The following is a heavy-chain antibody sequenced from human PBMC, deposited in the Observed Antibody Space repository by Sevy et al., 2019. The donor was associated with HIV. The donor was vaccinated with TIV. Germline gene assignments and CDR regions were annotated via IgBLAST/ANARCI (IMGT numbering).Heavy chain of an antibody. V-gene: IGHV3-23*01. CDR2: ITGSGSKT. CDR1: GFTFSGYA. J-gene: IGHJ5*02. CDR3: AKETWGLFDP. D-gene: IGHD7-27*01. Sequence: GGSLRLSCAASGFTFSGYAMSWVRQAPGKGLEWVSLITGSGSKTYYADSVKGRFTISRDNSKNTVNLQMNSLRVEDTAIYYCAKETWGLFDPWGQGIRSPSPQ.